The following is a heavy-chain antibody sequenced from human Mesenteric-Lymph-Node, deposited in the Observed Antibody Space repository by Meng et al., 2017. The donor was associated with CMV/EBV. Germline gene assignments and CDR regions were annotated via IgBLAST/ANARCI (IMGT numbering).Heavy chain of an antibody. V-gene: IGHV4-59*01. J-gene: IGHJ4*02. CDR3: ARGRAPTGTY. D-gene: IGHD6-13*01. Sequence: SETLSLTCTVSGASISSYYWSWIRQPPGKGLEWIGYIYDSGSTNYNPSLKSRLTISVDTSKNQLSLKLTSVTAADTAVYYCARGRAPTGTYWGQGTLVTVSS. CDR1: GASISSYY. CDR2: IYDSGST.